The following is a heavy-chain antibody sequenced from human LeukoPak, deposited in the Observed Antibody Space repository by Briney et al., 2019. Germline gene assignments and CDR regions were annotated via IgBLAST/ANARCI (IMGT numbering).Heavy chain of an antibody. CDR2: IYTSGST. Sequence: SETLSLTCTVSGGSISSYYWSWLRQPAGKGLEWIGRIYTSGSTNYNPSLKSRVTMSVDTSKNQFSLKLSSVTAADTAVYYCAREGPYYYDSSGYAKGANAFDIWGQGTMVTASS. J-gene: IGHJ3*02. D-gene: IGHD3-22*01. CDR1: GGSISSYY. CDR3: AREGPYYYDSSGYAKGANAFDI. V-gene: IGHV4-4*07.